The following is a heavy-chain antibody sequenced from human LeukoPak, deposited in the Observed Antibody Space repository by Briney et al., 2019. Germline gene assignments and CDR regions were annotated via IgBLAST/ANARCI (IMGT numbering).Heavy chain of an antibody. CDR1: GFSFSAYE. CDR3: VREVIPKTSGYDAFHS. D-gene: IGHD3-22*01. V-gene: IGHV3-48*03. J-gene: IGHJ3*02. Sequence: GGSLRLSCAASGFSFSAYEMDWVRQAPGKGLEGVANINSGGGRKLYADGVRGRFTISGDDAKNSLYLLMNSLTAVDTGLYYCVREVIPKTSGYDAFHSWGPRTMVTASS. CDR2: INSGGGRK.